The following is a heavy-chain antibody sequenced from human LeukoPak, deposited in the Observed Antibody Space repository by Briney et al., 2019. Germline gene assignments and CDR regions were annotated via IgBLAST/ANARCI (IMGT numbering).Heavy chain of an antibody. CDR1: GFTFSSYA. CDR3: AKSGWELLGVYYYYYYMDV. J-gene: IGHJ6*03. V-gene: IGHV3-23*01. Sequence: GGSLRLSRAASGFTFSSYAMSWVRQAPGKGLEGVSAISGSGGSTYYADSVKGRFTISRDNSKNTLCLQMNSLRAEDTAVYYCAKSGWELLGVYYYYYYMDVWGKGTTVTVSS. CDR2: ISGSGGST. D-gene: IGHD1-26*01.